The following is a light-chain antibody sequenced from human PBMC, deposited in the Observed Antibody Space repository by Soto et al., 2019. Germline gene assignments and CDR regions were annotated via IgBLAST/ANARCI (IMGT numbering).Light chain of an antibody. CDR1: QSVGSSY. V-gene: IGKV3-20*01. CDR3: QQFGSSRT. J-gene: IGKJ1*01. Sequence: EIVLTQSPGTLSLSPGERATLSCRASQSVGSSYVGWYQQKPGQGPRLVIYGASSRATGIPDRFSGSGSGTDFTLTISRLEPEDFAVYYCQQFGSSRTFGKGTKVEIK. CDR2: GAS.